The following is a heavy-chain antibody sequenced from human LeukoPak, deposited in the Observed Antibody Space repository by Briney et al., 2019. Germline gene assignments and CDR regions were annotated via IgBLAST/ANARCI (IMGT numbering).Heavy chain of an antibody. CDR2: IYYSGST. V-gene: IGHV4-39*01. D-gene: IGHD3-22*01. CDR1: GGSISSSSYY. J-gene: IGHJ3*02. CDR3: ARHRMYYYDSSGRGVADAFDI. Sequence: SETLSLTCTVSGGSISSSSYYWGWIRQPPGKGLEWLGSIYYSGSTYYNPSLKSRVTISVDTSKNQFSLKLSSVTAADTAVYYCARHRMYYYDSSGRGVADAFDIWGQGTMVTVSS.